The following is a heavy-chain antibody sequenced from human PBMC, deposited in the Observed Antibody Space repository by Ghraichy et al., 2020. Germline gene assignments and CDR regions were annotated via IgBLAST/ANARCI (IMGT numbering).Heavy chain of an antibody. Sequence: LSLTCAASAFPFSLYTMNWVRQAPGKSLEWVLSISSGSDYIYFRDSVRGRFTISTDNAKSSLFLQMDSLRAEDTAVYYCARVNLETTGLDYWGQGTLVTVSS. CDR3: ARVNLETTGLDY. V-gene: IGHV3-21*06. J-gene: IGHJ4*02. CDR1: AFPFSLYT. CDR2: ISSGSDYI. D-gene: IGHD1-1*01.